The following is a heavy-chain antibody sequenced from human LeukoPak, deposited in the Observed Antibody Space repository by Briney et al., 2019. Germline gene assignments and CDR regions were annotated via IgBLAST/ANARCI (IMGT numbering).Heavy chain of an antibody. V-gene: IGHV5-51*01. Sequence: GESLKISCKGSGYSFTSYWIGWVRQMPGKGLEWMGIIYPGDSDTRYSPSFQGQVTISADKSISTAYLQWSSLKASDTAMYYCARQGSDPDYGSGSLDYWGQGTLVTVSS. D-gene: IGHD3-10*01. CDR2: IYPGDSDT. CDR3: ARQGSDPDYGSGSLDY. CDR1: GYSFTSYW. J-gene: IGHJ4*02.